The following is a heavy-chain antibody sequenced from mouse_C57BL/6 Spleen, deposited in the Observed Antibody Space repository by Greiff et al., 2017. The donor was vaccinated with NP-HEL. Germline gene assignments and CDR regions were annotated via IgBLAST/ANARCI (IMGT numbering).Heavy chain of an antibody. CDR1: GYTFTSYW. J-gene: IGHJ4*01. CDR2: INPSNGGT. CDR3: ARSPITTVVEDY. V-gene: IGHV1-53*01. D-gene: IGHD1-1*01. Sequence: QVQLQQPGTELVKPGASVKLSCKASGYTFTSYWMHWVKQRPGQGLEWIGNINPSNGGTNYNEKFKSKATLTVDKSSSTAYMQLSSLTSEDSAVYYGARSPITTVVEDYWGQGTSVTVSS.